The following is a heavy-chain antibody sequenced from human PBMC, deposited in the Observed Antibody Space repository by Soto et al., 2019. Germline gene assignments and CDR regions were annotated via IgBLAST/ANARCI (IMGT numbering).Heavy chain of an antibody. J-gene: IGHJ4*02. V-gene: IGHV4-61*01. CDR2: IYYSGST. D-gene: IGHD3-22*01. CDR1: GGSVSSGSYY. CDR3: ARDGDYYDSSGYYGPGTYFDY. Sequence: KPSETLSLTCTVSGGSVSSGSYYWSWIRQPPGKGLEWIGYIYYSGSTNYNPSLKSRVTISVDTSKNQFSLKLGSVTAADTAVYYCARDGDYYDSSGYYGPGTYFDYWGQGTLVTVSS.